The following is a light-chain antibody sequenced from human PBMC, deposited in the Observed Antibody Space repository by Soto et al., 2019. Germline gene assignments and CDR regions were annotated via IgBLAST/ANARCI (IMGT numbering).Light chain of an antibody. Sequence: QSVLTLPPSASGTPGQRVTISCSGGSSNIGSYTVNWYQQLPGAAPKLLIYSDNQRPSGVPDRFSGSKSGTSASLAISGLQSEDEADYYCAAWDDSLNGVVFGGGTQLTVL. CDR3: AAWDDSLNGVV. CDR1: SSNIGSYT. V-gene: IGLV1-44*01. J-gene: IGLJ2*01. CDR2: SDN.